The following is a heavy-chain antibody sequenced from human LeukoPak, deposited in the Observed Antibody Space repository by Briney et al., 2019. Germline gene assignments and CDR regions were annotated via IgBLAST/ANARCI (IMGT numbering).Heavy chain of an antibody. Sequence: SPSETLSLTCTVSGGSISSYYWSWIRQPPGKGLEWIGYIYSSGSTIYNPSLKSRVTISVDTSKNQFSLKVTSVTAADTAVYYCARVRSPRWGFDYWGQGTLVTVSS. V-gene: IGHV4-59*12. CDR1: GGSISSYY. J-gene: IGHJ4*02. D-gene: IGHD3-16*01. CDR3: ARVRSPRWGFDY. CDR2: IYSSGST.